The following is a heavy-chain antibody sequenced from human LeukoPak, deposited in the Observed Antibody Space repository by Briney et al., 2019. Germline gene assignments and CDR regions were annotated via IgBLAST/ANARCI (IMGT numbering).Heavy chain of an antibody. D-gene: IGHD3-9*01. CDR3: SRGRAYFD. CDR2: INHSGST. CDR1: SGSFSGYY. V-gene: IGHV4-34*01. Sequence: SETLSLTYAVYSGSFSGYYWSWIRQPPGKGLEWIGEINHSGSTTYNPSLKSRVTISQDTSKNQFSLRLSSVTAADTAVYYCSRGRAYFDWGQGTLVTVSS. J-gene: IGHJ4*02.